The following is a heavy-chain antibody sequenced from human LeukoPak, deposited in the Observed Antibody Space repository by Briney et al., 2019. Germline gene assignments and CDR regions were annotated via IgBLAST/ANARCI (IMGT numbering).Heavy chain of an antibody. V-gene: IGHV3-23*01. CDR1: GFTFRTYA. J-gene: IGHJ4*02. Sequence: GGSLRLSCAASGFTFRTYAMSWVRQAPGKGLEWVSAISGGGGSTYYADSVKGRFTISRDKSKNTLFLQMNSLRAEDTAVYYCAKDRYCGGGTCYWSYFDYWGQGTLVTVSS. D-gene: IGHD2-15*01. CDR2: ISGGGGST. CDR3: AKDRYCGGGTCYWSYFDY.